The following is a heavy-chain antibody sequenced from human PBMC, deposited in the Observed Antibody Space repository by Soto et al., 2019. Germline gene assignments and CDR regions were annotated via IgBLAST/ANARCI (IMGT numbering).Heavy chain of an antibody. CDR3: ARDPHEFWSSYFFDP. V-gene: IGHV1-18*04. J-gene: IGHJ5*02. CDR1: GYTFTSYG. CDR2: ISAYNGNT. D-gene: IGHD3-3*01. Sequence: ASVKVSCKASGYTFTSYGISWVRQAPGQGLEWMGWISAYNGNTNYAQNFQGRVTMATDTSTNTAYMELRNLRSDDTAVYYCARDPHEFWSSYFFDPWGPGTLVTVSS.